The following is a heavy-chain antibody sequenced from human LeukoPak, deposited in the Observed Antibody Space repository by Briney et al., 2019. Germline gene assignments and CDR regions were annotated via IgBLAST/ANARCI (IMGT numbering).Heavy chain of an antibody. V-gene: IGHV3-73*01. CDR3: TRRGPITFGGVIVEN. D-gene: IGHD3-16*02. Sequence: GGSLRLSCGASGFTFSGSAMHWVRQASGKGLEWVGRIRSKANSYATAYAASVKGRFTISRDDSNNTAYLQMNSLKTEDTAVYYCTRRGPITFGGVIVENWGQGTLVTVSS. J-gene: IGHJ4*02. CDR2: IRSKANSYAT. CDR1: GFTFSGSA.